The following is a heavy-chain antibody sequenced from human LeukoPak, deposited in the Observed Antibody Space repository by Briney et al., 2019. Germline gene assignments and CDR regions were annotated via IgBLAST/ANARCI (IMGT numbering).Heavy chain of an antibody. CDR2: MSIDGNTK. D-gene: IGHD2-2*03. V-gene: IGHV3-30-3*01. J-gene: IGHJ4*02. CDR3: VRDPIHGFPGYFDS. CDR1: GFIFTHYP. Sequence: PGGSLRLSCTASGFIFTHYPIHWVRQTPDKGLECVAIMSIDGNTKYYANSVRGRFTVSRDNSRNTVYLHMSGLRVEDTAVYYCVRDPIHGFPGYFDSWGRGTLVTVSS.